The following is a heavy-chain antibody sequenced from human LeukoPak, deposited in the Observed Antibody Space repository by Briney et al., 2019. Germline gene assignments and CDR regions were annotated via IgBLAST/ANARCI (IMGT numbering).Heavy chain of an antibody. V-gene: IGHV4-38-2*02. CDR1: GYSISSGYY. CDR2: IYHSGST. CDR3: AREASYSGSFSDY. D-gene: IGHD1-26*01. J-gene: IGHJ4*02. Sequence: SETLSLTCTVSGYSISSGYYWGWIRRPPGKGLEWIGSIYHSGSTYYNPSLKSRVTISVDTSKNQFSLKLSSVTAADTAVYYCAREASYSGSFSDYWGQGTLVTVSS.